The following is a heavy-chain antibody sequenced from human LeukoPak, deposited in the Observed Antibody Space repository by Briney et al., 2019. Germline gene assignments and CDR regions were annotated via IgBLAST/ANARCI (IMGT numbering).Heavy chain of an antibody. V-gene: IGHV3-23*01. CDR3: AKDRDSSGWYGFDAFDI. D-gene: IGHD6-19*01. J-gene: IGHJ3*02. CDR2: ISGSGGST. Sequence: GGSLRLSCAASGFTFSSYGMSWVRQAPGKGLEWVSAISGSGGSTYYADSVKGRFTISRDNSKNTLYLQMNSLRAEDTAVYYCAKDRDSSGWYGFDAFDIWGQGTMVTVSS. CDR1: GFTFSSYG.